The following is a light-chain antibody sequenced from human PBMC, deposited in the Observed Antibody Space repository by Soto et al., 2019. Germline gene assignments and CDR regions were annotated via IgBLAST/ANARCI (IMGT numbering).Light chain of an antibody. CDR3: QRRFNCPFT. Sequence: EIVLTQSPATLSLSPGERATLSCRASQSVSSLLAWYQHKPGQAPRLLIYDASNRATGIPARFSGSGSGTDFTLTISSREPVDFAVYYCQRRFNCPFTFGPGTKVDIQ. J-gene: IGKJ3*01. CDR1: QSVSSL. V-gene: IGKV3-11*01. CDR2: DAS.